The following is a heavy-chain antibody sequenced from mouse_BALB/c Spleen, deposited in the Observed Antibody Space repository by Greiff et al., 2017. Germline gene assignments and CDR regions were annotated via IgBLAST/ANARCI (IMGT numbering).Heavy chain of an antibody. V-gene: IGHV5-4*02. Sequence: EVMLVESGGGLVKPGGSLKLSCAASGFTFSDYYMYWVRQTPEKRLEWVATISDGGSYTYYPDSVKGRFTISRDNAKNNLYLQMSSLKSEDTAMYYCARDYYGSRRYFDVGGAGTTVTVSS. CDR1: GFTFSDYY. CDR2: ISDGGSYT. CDR3: ARDYYGSRRYFDV. J-gene: IGHJ1*01. D-gene: IGHD1-1*01.